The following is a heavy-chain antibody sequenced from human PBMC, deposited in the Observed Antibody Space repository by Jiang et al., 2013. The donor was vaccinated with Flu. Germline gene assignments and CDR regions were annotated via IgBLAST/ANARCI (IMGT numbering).Heavy chain of an antibody. J-gene: IGHJ6*02. CDR1: GFTFSSYG. CDR2: ISYDGSNK. CDR3: AKNSRGVRGVISRGYYYYYGMDV. V-gene: IGHV3-30*18. Sequence: VQLVESGGGVVQPGRSLRLSCAASGFTFSSYGMHWVRQAPGKGLEWVAVISYDGSNKYYADSVKGRFTISRDNSKNTLYLQMNSLRAEDTAVYYCAKNSRGVRGVISRGYYYYYGMDVWGQGTTVTVSS. D-gene: IGHD3-10*01.